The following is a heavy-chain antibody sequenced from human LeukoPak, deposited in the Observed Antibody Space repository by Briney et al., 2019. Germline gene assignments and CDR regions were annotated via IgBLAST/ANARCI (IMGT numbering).Heavy chain of an antibody. D-gene: IGHD3-16*01. J-gene: IGHJ4*02. CDR2: ISRSDGST. CDR1: GFSFSSYA. Sequence: GGSLRLSCAASGFSFSSYAMSWVRQAPGKGLEWVSGISRSDGSTYYADSVKGRFTISRDNSKNTLYLQMNSLRAEDMAVYYCAKDGGQGADYWGQGTLVSVSS. V-gene: IGHV3-23*01. CDR3: AKDGGQGADY.